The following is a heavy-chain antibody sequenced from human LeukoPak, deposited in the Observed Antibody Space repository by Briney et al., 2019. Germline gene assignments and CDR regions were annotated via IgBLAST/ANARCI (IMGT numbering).Heavy chain of an antibody. D-gene: IGHD3-3*01. V-gene: IGHV3-74*01. CDR3: ARGLEWPNDSFDI. Sequence: GGSLRLSCAASVFTFSTYNMNWVRQAPGKGLVWVSRINGDGSSTSYADSVKGRFTISRDNAKNTLYLQMSGLRAEDTAVYYCARGLEWPNDSFDIWGQGAMVTVSA. J-gene: IGHJ3*02. CDR2: INGDGSST. CDR1: VFTFSTYN.